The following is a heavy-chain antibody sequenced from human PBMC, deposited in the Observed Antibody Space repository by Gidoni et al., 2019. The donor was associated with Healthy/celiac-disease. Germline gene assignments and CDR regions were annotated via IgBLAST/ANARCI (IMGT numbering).Heavy chain of an antibody. Sequence: EVQLVASGGGLVQPGGSLSLSCAASGFTFIRSAMNWVRQAPGKGLEWVSYISSSGSTIYYADSVKGRCTISRDKAKNSLYLQMNSLRAEDTAVYYCARDLGSGYEYRYYYYGMDGWGQGTTVTVSS. J-gene: IGHJ6*02. CDR2: ISSSGSTI. D-gene: IGHD5-12*01. CDR1: GFTFIRSA. CDR3: ARDLGSGYEYRYYYYGMDG. V-gene: IGHV3-48*03.